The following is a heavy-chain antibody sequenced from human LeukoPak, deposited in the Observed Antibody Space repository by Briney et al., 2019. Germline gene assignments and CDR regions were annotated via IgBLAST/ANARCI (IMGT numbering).Heavy chain of an antibody. V-gene: IGHV3-30*02. J-gene: IGHJ4*02. D-gene: IGHD2-8*01. Sequence: PGRSLRLSCAASGFTFSSYGMHWVRQAPGKGLEWVAFIRYDGSNKYYADSVKGRFTISRDNSKNTLYLQMNSLRAEDTAVYYCAKSDCTNGVCTDFDYWGQGTLVTVSS. CDR1: GFTFSSYG. CDR2: IRYDGSNK. CDR3: AKSDCTNGVCTDFDY.